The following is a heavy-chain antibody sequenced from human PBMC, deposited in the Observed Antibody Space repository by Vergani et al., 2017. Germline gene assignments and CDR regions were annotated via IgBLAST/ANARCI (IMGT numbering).Heavy chain of an antibody. J-gene: IGHJ4*02. D-gene: IGHD3-22*01. Sequence: QVSLVESGGGVVQPGRSPTLTCSASGFGFKNFAMHWVRQAPGKGLEWVATISKDGTHDYYEPSVRGRFAVSRDNFKNTMYLQMDRLTTDDTAVYFCARDGADIFVSGSGYSHLLYYWGQGILVTVSS. CDR3: ARDGADIFVSGSGYSHLLYY. CDR2: ISKDGTHD. V-gene: IGHV3-30*03. CDR1: GFGFKNFA.